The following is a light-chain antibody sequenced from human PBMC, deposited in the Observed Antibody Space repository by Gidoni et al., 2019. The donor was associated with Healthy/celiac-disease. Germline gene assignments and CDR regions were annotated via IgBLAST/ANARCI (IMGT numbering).Light chain of an antibody. Sequence: EIVMTQSPATLYVSPGQRATLSCRASQSVNSNLAWYQQKPGQAPRLLIYGASTRATGIPATCSGSRSGAEFTLTISSLPSEDFAVYYCQQYNNWPPWTFGQGTKVEIK. CDR3: QQYNNWPPWT. CDR2: GAS. V-gene: IGKV3-15*01. CDR1: QSVNSN. J-gene: IGKJ1*01.